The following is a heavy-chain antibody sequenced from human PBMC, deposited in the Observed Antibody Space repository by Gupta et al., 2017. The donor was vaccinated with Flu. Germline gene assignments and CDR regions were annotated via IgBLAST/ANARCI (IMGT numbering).Heavy chain of an antibody. J-gene: IGHJ4*02. D-gene: IGHD2-2*01. CDR3: AKGYCRSSACYYFDY. V-gene: IGHV3-23*01. CDR2: ISGSGGTT. Sequence: QAPGKGLEGVSVISGSGGTTHYADSVKGRFTISRDNSKISLDLQMNSLRAEDTSVYYCAKGYCRSSACYYFDYWGQGTLVTVSS.